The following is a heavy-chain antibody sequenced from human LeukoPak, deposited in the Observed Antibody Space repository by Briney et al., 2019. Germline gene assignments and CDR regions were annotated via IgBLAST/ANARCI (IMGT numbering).Heavy chain of an antibody. Sequence: GGSLRLSCAASGFTFDDYAMHWVRQAPGKGLEWVSGISWNSGSIGYADSVKGRFTISRDNAKNSLYLQMNSLRAEDTALYHCAKGQGSSGWTRIDYWGQGTLVTVSS. CDR2: ISWNSGSI. CDR1: GFTFDDYA. V-gene: IGHV3-9*01. D-gene: IGHD6-19*01. J-gene: IGHJ4*02. CDR3: AKGQGSSGWTRIDY.